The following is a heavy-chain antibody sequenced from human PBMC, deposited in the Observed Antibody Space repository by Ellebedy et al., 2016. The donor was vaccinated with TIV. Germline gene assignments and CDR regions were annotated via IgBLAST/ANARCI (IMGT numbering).Heavy chain of an antibody. J-gene: IGHJ3*02. CDR3: ARGARNWNYQRPKPFDI. Sequence: SVKVSCXASGGTFSSYAISWVRQAPGQGLEWMGGIIPIFGTANYAQKFQGRVTITADESTSTAYMELSSLRSEDTAVYYCARGARNWNYQRPKPFDIWGQGTMVTVSS. V-gene: IGHV1-69*13. CDR1: GGTFSSYA. CDR2: IIPIFGTA. D-gene: IGHD1-7*01.